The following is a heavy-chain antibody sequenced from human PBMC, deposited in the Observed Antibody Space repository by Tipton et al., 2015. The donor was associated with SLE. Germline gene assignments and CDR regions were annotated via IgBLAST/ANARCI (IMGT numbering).Heavy chain of an antibody. Sequence: GLVKPSQTLSLTCAISGDSVSSNSAAWNWIRQSPSRGLEWLGRTYYRSKWSNDYAVSVKSRITIKPDTSKNQFSLRLTSVIAADTAVYYCARLHGYSYGLNWFDAWGQGTLISVSS. CDR3: ARLHGYSYGLNWFDA. CDR2: TYYRSKWSN. V-gene: IGHV6-1*01. D-gene: IGHD5-18*01. J-gene: IGHJ5*02. CDR1: GDSVSSNSAA.